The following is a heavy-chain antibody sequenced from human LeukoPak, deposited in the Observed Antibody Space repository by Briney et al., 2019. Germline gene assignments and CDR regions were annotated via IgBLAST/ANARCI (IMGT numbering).Heavy chain of an antibody. J-gene: IGHJ4*02. CDR1: GYTFTGYY. CDR2: INPNSGGT. V-gene: IGHV1-2*06. D-gene: IGHD6-19*01. Sequence: ASVKVSCKASGYTFTGYYIYWVRQAPGQGLEWMGRINPNSGGTNYAQKFQGRVTMTRDTSISTAYMELSRLRSDDTAVYYCARDSSGWYTFDYWGQGTLVTVSS. CDR3: ARDSSGWYTFDY.